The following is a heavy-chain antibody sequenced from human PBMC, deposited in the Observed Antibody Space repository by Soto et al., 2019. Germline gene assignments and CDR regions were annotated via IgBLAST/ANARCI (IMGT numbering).Heavy chain of an antibody. CDR3: ARHAMVRGVLGYYYYGMDV. J-gene: IGHJ6*02. D-gene: IGHD3-10*01. V-gene: IGHV4-34*01. CDR2: INHSGST. CDR1: GGSFIGYY. Sequence: SETLSLTCAVYGGSFIGYYWSWIRQPPGKGLEWVGEINHSGSTNYNPSLKSRVTISVDTSKNQFSLKLSSVTAADTAVYYCARHAMVRGVLGYYYYGMDVWGQGTTVTVSS.